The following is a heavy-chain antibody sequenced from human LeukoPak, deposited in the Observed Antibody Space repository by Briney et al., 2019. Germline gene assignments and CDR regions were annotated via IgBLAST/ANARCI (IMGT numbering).Heavy chain of an antibody. CDR2: ISSSGSTI. V-gene: IGHV3-48*03. J-gene: IGHJ4*02. CDR3: AKGGNYDDTSGYYGY. Sequence: PGGSLRLSCAASGFTFSSYEMNWVRQAPGKGLEWVSYISSSGSTIYYADSVKGRFTISRDNAKNSLYLQMNSLRAEDTAVYYCAKGGNYDDTSGYYGYWGQGTLVTVSS. D-gene: IGHD3-22*01. CDR1: GFTFSSYE.